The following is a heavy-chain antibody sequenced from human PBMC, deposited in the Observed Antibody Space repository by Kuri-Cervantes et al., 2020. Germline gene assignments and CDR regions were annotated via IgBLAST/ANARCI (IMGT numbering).Heavy chain of an antibody. CDR3: ARGTGDDAFDI. CDR1: GDSINSYC. Sequence: GSLRLSCTVFGDSINSYCWSWIRQPPGKGLEWIGCIYYSGSTNYNPSLKSRVTISVDTSKNQFSLKLRSVTAADAAVYYCARGTGDDAFDIWGQGTMVTVSS. V-gene: IGHV4-59*01. D-gene: IGHD7-27*01. CDR2: IYYSGST. J-gene: IGHJ3*02.